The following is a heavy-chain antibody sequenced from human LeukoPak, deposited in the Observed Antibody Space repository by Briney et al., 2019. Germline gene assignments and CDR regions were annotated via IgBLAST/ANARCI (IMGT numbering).Heavy chain of an antibody. CDR1: GFTFSSYA. CDR2: ISGSGGST. Sequence: GGSLRLSCAASGFTFSSYAMSWVRQAPGKGLEWVSAISGSGGSTYYADSVKGRFTISRDNSKNTLYLQMNSLRAEDTAVYYCAKLPGGYSYGYVIKSKDYYFDYWGQGTLVTVSS. J-gene: IGHJ4*02. D-gene: IGHD5-18*01. V-gene: IGHV3-23*01. CDR3: AKLPGGYSYGYVIKSKDYYFDY.